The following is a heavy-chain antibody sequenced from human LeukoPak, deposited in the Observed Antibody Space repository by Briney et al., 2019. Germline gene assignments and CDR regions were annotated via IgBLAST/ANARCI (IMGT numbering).Heavy chain of an antibody. V-gene: IGHV3-7*01. D-gene: IGHD1-7*01. CDR3: ARDSKRYNWNYRFYYYGMDV. CDR2: IKQDGSEK. J-gene: IGHJ6*02. CDR1: GFTFSSYR. Sequence: GGSLRLSCAASGFTFSSYRMSWVRQAPGKGLEWVANIKQDGSEKYYVDSVKGRFTISRDNAKNSLYLQMNSLRAEDTAVYYCARDSKRYNWNYRFYYYGMDVWGQGTTVTVSS.